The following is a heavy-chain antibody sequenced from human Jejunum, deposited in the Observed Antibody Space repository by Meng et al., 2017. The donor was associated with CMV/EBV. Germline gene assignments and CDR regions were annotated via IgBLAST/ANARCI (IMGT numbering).Heavy chain of an antibody. CDR2: IFHTGSA. Sequence: SGGSISIGGYFWSWIRQPPGKGLEWIGYIFHTGSAYNNLSLKSRVTISIDTSKNDFSLKMTSMTAADTAVYYCARGDYDTSGYYFDLWGQGTLVTVSS. CDR1: GGSISIGGYF. J-gene: IGHJ4*02. D-gene: IGHD3-22*01. V-gene: IGHV4-30-4*01. CDR3: ARGDYDTSGYYFDL.